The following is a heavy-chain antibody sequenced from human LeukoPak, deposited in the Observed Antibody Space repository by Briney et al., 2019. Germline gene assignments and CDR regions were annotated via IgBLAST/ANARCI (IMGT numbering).Heavy chain of an antibody. CDR3: ARGLFGSRYYDSIVGNWLDP. CDR2: IDSDGTTA. Sequence: GGSLRLSCGASGFIFSANALTWVRQAPGKGLVWVARIDSDGTTATYADSVKGRFTISRDNAKNSLYLQMNSLRAEDTAVYYCARGLFGSRYYDSIVGNWLDPWGQGTLVTVSS. V-gene: IGHV3-74*01. D-gene: IGHD3-22*01. J-gene: IGHJ5*02. CDR1: GFIFSANA.